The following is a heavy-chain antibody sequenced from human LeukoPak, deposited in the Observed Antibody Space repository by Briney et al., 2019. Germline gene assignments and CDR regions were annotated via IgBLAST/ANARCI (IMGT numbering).Heavy chain of an antibody. CDR1: GGSISSYY. J-gene: IGHJ4*02. V-gene: IGHV4-4*07. CDR2: VYMSETA. D-gene: IGHD3-22*01. CDR3: ARDRNYYHSSGWTPFDY. Sequence: KPSETLPLTCTVSGGSISSYYWSWIRQPAGKGLEWIGRVYMSETANYNPSLRSRVTMSVDTSKNQFSLKLTSVTAADTAVYYCARDRNYYHSSGWTPFDYWGQGTLVTVSS.